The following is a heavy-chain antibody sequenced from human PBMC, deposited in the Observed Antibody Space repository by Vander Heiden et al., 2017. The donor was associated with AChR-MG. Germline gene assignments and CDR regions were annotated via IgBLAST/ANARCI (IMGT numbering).Heavy chain of an antibody. CDR1: GGSISSYY. D-gene: IGHD2-2*01. J-gene: IGHJ6*03. CDR2: IYYSGST. Sequence: QVQLQESGPGLVKPSETLSLTCTVPGGSISSYYWSWIRQPPGKGLEWIGYIYYSGSTNYNPSLKSRVTISVDTSKNQFSLKLSSVTAADTAVYYCARDLRGIVVVPAARQNYYYYMDVWGKGTTVTVSS. V-gene: IGHV4-59*01. CDR3: ARDLRGIVVVPAARQNYYYYMDV.